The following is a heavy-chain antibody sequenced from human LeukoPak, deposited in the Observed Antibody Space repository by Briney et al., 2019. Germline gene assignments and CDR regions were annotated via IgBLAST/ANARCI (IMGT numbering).Heavy chain of an antibody. J-gene: IGHJ4*02. D-gene: IGHD1-26*01. V-gene: IGHV4-4*07. CDR2: IYTSGST. CDR1: GGSISSYY. CDR3: ARGSGRTKYSGVMYYFDY. Sequence: SETLSLTCTVSGGSISSYYWSWIRQPAGKGLEWIGRIYTSGSTNYNPSLKSRVTMSVDTSKNQFSLKLSSVTAADTAVYYCARGSGRTKYSGVMYYFDYWGQGTLVTVSS.